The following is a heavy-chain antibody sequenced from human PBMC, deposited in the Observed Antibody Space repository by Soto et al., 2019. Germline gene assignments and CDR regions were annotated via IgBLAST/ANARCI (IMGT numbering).Heavy chain of an antibody. D-gene: IGHD6-13*01. J-gene: IGHJ4*02. CDR2: IKSKTDGGTT. V-gene: IGHV3-15*07. Sequence: GGSLRLSCAASGFTFSNAWMNWVRQAPVKGLEWVGRIKSKTDGGTTDYAAPVKGRFTISRDDSKNTLYLQMNSLKTEDTAVYYCTTDPVYSSSWPGFDYWGQGTLVTVSS. CDR1: GFTFSNAW. CDR3: TTDPVYSSSWPGFDY.